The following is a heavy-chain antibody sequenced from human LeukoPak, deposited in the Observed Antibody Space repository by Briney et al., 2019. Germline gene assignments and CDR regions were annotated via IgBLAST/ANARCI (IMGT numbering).Heavy chain of an antibody. CDR2: IYHSGST. Sequence: SETLSLTCAVSGGSISSGGYSWSWIRQPPGKGLEWIGYIYHSGSTYYNPSLKSRVTISVDRSKNQFSLKLSSVTAADTAVYYCARAKGGRLRYFDWLNARYYFDYWGQGTLVTVSS. J-gene: IGHJ4*02. CDR1: GGSISSGGYS. V-gene: IGHV4-30-2*01. D-gene: IGHD3-9*01. CDR3: ARAKGGRLRYFDWLNARYYFDY.